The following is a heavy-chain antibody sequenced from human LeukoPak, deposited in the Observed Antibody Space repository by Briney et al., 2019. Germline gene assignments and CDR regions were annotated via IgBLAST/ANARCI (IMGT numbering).Heavy chain of an antibody. J-gene: IGHJ5*02. Sequence: GGSLRLSCAASGFTFANYAMTWVRQAPGEGLEWVSVTSGSGTNAYYADSVKGRFTISRDNRKNILYLDMNTLRAEDTAVYYCVKDPLSSSGSYSGWFDPWGQGTLVIVSS. CDR2: TSGSGTNA. CDR3: VKDPLSSSGSYSGWFDP. V-gene: IGHV3-23*01. CDR1: GFTFANYA. D-gene: IGHD1-26*01.